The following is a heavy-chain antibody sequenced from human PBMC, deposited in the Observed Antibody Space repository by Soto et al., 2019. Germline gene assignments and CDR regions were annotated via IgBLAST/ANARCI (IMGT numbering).Heavy chain of an antibody. CDR2: MNPNSGNT. D-gene: IGHD2-21*02. J-gene: IGHJ6*02. CDR1: GYTFTSYD. Sequence: QVQLVQSGAEVKKPGASVKVSCKASGYTFTSYDINWVRQATGQGLVWMGWMNPNSGNTGYAQKFQGRVTMTRNTSISTAYMELSSLRSEDTAVYYCARGTMGDYYYYYGMDVWGQGTTVTVSS. CDR3: ARGTMGDYYYYYGMDV. V-gene: IGHV1-8*01.